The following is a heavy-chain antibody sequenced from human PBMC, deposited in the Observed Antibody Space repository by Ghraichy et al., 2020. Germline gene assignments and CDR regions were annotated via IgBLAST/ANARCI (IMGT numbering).Heavy chain of an antibody. CDR2: INPSGGST. D-gene: IGHD1-7*01. CDR1: GYTFTSYY. V-gene: IGHV1-46*01. Sequence: ASVKVSCKASGYTFTSYYMHWVRQAPGQGLEWMGIINPSGGSTSYAQKFQGRVTMTRDTSTSTVYMELSSLRSEDTAVYYCASYNWNYSSYYYYYYYMDVWGKGTTVTVSS. J-gene: IGHJ6*03. CDR3: ASYNWNYSSYYYYYYYMDV.